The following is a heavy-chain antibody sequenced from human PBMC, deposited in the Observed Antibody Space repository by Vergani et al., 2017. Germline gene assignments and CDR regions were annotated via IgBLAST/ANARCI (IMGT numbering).Heavy chain of an antibody. V-gene: IGHV3-23*01. CDR3: VRDRGLCAGGRCYTEAWDY. CDR2: ISGHGDRT. Sequence: EVHLLESGGGQVEAGGSLRLSCVASGFTFSNSAMSWVRQTSGKGLEWVSAISGHGDRTYYADSVKGRFTISRDIAKNTLYLQVRSLRLEDTGVYHCVRDRGLCAGGRCYTEAWDYWGQGTPVTVSS. J-gene: IGHJ4*02. D-gene: IGHD2-2*02. CDR1: GFTFSNSA.